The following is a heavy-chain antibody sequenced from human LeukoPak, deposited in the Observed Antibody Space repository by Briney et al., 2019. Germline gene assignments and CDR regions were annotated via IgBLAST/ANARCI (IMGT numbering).Heavy chain of an antibody. CDR1: GFTFSSYE. CDR3: ARWIGYDSSGYYYVFDY. V-gene: IGHV3-48*03. D-gene: IGHD3-22*01. J-gene: IGHJ4*02. Sequence: GGSLRLSCAASGFTFSSYEMNWVRQAPGKGLEWVSYISSSGSTIYYADSVKGRFIISRDNAKNSLYLQMNSLRAEDTAVYYCARWIGYDSSGYYYVFDYWGQGTLVTVSS. CDR2: ISSSGSTI.